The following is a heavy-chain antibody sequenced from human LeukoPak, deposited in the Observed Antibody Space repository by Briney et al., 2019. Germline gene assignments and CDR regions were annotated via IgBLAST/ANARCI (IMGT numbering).Heavy chain of an antibody. J-gene: IGHJ5*02. V-gene: IGHV1-46*01. D-gene: IGHD2-2*01. CDR2: INPSGGST. CDR1: GYTFTSYY. Sequence: ASVKVSCKASGYTFTSYYMHWVRQAPGQGLEWMGIINPSGGSTSCAQKFQGRVTMTRDMSTRTVYMELSSLRSEDTAVYYCARGVVPAAILSWFDPWGQGTLVTVSS. CDR3: ARGVVPAAILSWFDP.